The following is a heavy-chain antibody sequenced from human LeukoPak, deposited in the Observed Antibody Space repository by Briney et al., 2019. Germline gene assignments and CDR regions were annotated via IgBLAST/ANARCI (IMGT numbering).Heavy chain of an antibody. J-gene: IGHJ4*02. Sequence: PSETLSLTCTVSGGSISNYYWSWIRQPPGKGLEWIAYGDYSGSTRYNPSPESRVTISVDTSKNQFSLKLTSVTAADSAVYYCARLALGYCSGGTCPYYFDHWGQGTLVTVSS. CDR3: ARLALGYCSGGTCPYYFDH. D-gene: IGHD2-15*01. CDR2: GDYSGST. CDR1: GGSISNYY. V-gene: IGHV4-59*01.